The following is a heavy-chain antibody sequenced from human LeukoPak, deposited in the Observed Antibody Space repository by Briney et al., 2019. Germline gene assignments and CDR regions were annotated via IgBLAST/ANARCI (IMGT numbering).Heavy chain of an antibody. CDR2: INPNSGGT. J-gene: IGHJ4*02. CDR3: ARTYGYITSYYFDY. V-gene: IGHV1-2*02. Sequence: ASVKVSCKASGYTFTGYYMRWVRQAPGQGLEWMGWINPNSGGTNYAQKFQGRVTMTRDTSISTAYMELSRLRSDDTAVYYCARTYGYITSYYFDYWGQGTLVTVSS. D-gene: IGHD5-24*01. CDR1: GYTFTGYY.